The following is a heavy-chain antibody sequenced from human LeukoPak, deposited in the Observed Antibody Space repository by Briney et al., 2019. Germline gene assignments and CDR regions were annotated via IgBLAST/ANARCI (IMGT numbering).Heavy chain of an antibody. CDR3: ARGRRDNWFDP. J-gene: IGHJ5*02. CDR2: INHSGST. Sequence: SETLSLTCPVYGGSFSGYYWSWIRQPPGKGLDWIGEINHSGSTNYNPSLKSRVTISVDTSKNQFSLKLSSVTAADTAVYYCARGRRDNWFDPWGQGTLVTVSS. CDR1: GGSFSGYY. V-gene: IGHV4-34*01.